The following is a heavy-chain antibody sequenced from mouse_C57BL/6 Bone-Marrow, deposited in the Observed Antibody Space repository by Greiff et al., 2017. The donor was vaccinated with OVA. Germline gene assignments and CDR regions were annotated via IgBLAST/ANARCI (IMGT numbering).Heavy chain of an antibody. CDR3: ARNDGYCEPSYAMDY. V-gene: IGHV1-54*01. CDR1: GYAFTNYL. D-gene: IGHD2-3*01. Sequence: QVHVKQSGAELVRPGTSVKVSCKASGYAFTNYLIEWVKQRPGQGLEWIGVINPGSGGTNYNEKFKGKATLTADKSSSTAYMQLSSLTSEDSAVYFCARNDGYCEPSYAMDYWGQGTSVTVSS. J-gene: IGHJ4*01. CDR2: INPGSGGT.